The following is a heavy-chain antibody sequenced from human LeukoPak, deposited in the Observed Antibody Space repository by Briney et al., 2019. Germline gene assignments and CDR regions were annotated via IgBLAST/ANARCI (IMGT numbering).Heavy chain of an antibody. D-gene: IGHD5-18*01. CDR3: VREARGYHYTYFDY. CDR1: GFSFSNSA. Sequence: GGSLRLSCAASGFSFSNSAMNWVRQAPGKGLEWVSGITSDDRTFYAGSVKGRFTVSREDAKNSLYLQMNSLRAGDTAVYYCVREARGYHYTYFDYWGQGTLVTVSS. CDR2: ITSDDRT. J-gene: IGHJ4*02. V-gene: IGHV3-13*01.